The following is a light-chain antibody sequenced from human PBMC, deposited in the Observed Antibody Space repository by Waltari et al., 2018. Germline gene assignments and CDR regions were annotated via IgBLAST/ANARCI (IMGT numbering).Light chain of an antibody. CDR1: QSFGSRY. J-gene: IGKJ1*01. V-gene: IGKV3-20*01. CDR2: GAS. CDR3: QQYASSRT. Sequence: EIVLTQSPGTLPLSPGDRATLSCRASQSFGSRYLAWFQQKPGQAPRLVIYGASTRATGIPDRFSGTGSGTAFTLTISRLEPEDFAVYYCQQYASSRTFGQGTKVEIK.